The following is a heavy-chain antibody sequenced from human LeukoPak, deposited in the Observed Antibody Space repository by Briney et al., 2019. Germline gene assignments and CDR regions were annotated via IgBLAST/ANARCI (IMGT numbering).Heavy chain of an antibody. CDR2: ISGSGSTI. Sequence: GGSLRLSCAASGFTFSSYEMNWVRQAPGKGLEWVSYISGSGSTIYYADSVKGRFTISRDNAKNSLYLQMNSLRAEDTAVYYCAREDSTLYFDYWGQGTLVTVSS. CDR3: AREDSTLYFDY. V-gene: IGHV3-48*03. CDR1: GFTFSSYE. J-gene: IGHJ4*02. D-gene: IGHD2-2*01.